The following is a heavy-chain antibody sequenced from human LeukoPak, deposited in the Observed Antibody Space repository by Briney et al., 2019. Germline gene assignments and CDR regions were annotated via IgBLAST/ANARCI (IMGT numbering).Heavy chain of an antibody. CDR1: GYPFIGNY. D-gene: IGHD3-22*01. J-gene: IGHJ4*02. V-gene: IGHV1-2*02. CDR2: INPNSGGT. Sequence: GASVKVSCKASGYPFIGNYIHWVRQAPGQGLEWMGWINPNSGGTQYSQKFQGRVTLTRDTSISTAYMELSRLRSDDTAVYYCARVHHYDSSGYYYEVGYYYFDCWGQGTLVTVSS. CDR3: ARVHHYDSSGYYYEVGYYYFDC.